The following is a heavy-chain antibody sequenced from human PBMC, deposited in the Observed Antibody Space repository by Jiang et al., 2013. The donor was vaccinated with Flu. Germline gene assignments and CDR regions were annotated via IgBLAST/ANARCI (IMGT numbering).Heavy chain of an antibody. Sequence: KPEGSLRLSCAASGFTFSDSYMNWIRQAPGRGWSGFHTLVVVVVTQTNADSVKGRFTISRDNAKKSLYLQMNSLRAEDTAVYYCARDARFGVVRNNDYWGQGTLVTVSS. CDR2: LVVVVVT. CDR1: GFTFSDSY. CDR3: ARDARFGVVRNNDY. V-gene: IGHV3-11*06. D-gene: IGHD3-3*01. J-gene: IGHJ4*02.